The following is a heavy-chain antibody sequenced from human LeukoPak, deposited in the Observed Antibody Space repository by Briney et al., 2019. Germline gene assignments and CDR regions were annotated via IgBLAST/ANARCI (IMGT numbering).Heavy chain of an antibody. CDR2: VSTNDGNT. J-gene: IGHJ4*02. V-gene: IGHV1-18*01. CDR1: GYTFTNYH. Sequence: ASVKVSCKASGYTFTNYHIAWVRQAPGQGLEWVGWVSTNDGNTVYAQRLQGRVTMTTDTSTSAAYMELRSLTSDDTAVYYCTRAPPGMTMMTDYWGQGTLVTVSS. CDR3: TRAPPGMTMMTDY. D-gene: IGHD3-22*01.